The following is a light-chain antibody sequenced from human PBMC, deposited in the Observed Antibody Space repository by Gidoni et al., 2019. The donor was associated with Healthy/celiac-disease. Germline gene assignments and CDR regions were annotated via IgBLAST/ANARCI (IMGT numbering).Light chain of an antibody. J-gene: IGLJ1*01. V-gene: IGLV3-19*01. Sequence: SSELTQDPAVSVALGQTVRITCQGDSLRRYYASWYQQKPGPAPVLVIYGKNNRPSGIPDRFSGSSSGNTASLTITGAQAEDEADYYCNSRDSSGNHLHVFGTGTKVTVL. CDR1: SLRRYY. CDR3: NSRDSSGNHLHV. CDR2: GKN.